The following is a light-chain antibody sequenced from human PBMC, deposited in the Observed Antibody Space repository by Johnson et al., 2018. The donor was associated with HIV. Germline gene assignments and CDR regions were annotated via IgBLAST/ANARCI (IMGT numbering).Light chain of an antibody. CDR3: GTWDSSLSAHYL. CDR2: ANN. V-gene: IGLV1-51*01. CDR1: SYNIGNNY. J-gene: IGLJ1*01. Sequence: QSVLTQPPSVSAAPGQKVTISCSGSSYNIGNNYVSWYQQLPGTAPKLLIYANNKRPSGIPDGFSGSKSGSSATLGITGLQTGDEADYYCGTWDSSLSAHYLFGTGTKVTVL.